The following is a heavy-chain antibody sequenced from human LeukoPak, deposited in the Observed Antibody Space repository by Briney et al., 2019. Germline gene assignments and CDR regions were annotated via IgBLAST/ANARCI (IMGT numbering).Heavy chain of an antibody. Sequence: ASVKVSCKASGYTFTGYYMHWVRQAPGQGLEWMGRINPNNGGTNYAQKFQGRVTMTGDTSISTAYMELSSLRSDDTAVYYCTRESGSYHGNDYWGQGTLVTVSS. CDR3: TRESGSYHGNDY. D-gene: IGHD1-26*01. CDR1: GYTFTGYY. CDR2: INPNNGGT. V-gene: IGHV1-2*06. J-gene: IGHJ4*02.